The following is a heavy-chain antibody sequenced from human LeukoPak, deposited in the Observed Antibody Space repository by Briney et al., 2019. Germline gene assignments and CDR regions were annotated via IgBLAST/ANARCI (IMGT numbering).Heavy chain of an antibody. D-gene: IGHD1-1*01. Sequence: SETLSLTCTVSGGSISSYYWSWIRQPPGKGLEWIGYIYYSGSTNYNPSLRSRVTISVDTSKNQFSLKLSSVTAADTAVYYCARSNWQDDFDIWGQGTMVTVSS. V-gene: IGHV4-59*01. J-gene: IGHJ3*02. CDR2: IYYSGST. CDR1: GGSISSYY. CDR3: ARSNWQDDFDI.